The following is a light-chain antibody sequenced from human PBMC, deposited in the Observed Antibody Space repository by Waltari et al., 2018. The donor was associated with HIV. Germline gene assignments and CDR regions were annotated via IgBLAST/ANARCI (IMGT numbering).Light chain of an antibody. CDR1: SSDVGSYNL. CDR3: CSYAGSSSYV. V-gene: IGLV2-23*02. J-gene: IGLJ1*01. Sequence: QSALTQPASVSGSPGQSITIPCTGTSSDVGSYNLVSLYQKHPGKAPKLMIYEVNKRPAGVSNRCAGSKSGNTASLTISGLQAEDEADYYCCSYAGSSSYVFGSGTKVTVL. CDR2: EVN.